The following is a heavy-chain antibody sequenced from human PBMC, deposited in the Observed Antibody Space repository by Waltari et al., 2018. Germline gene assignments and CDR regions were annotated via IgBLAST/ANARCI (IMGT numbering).Heavy chain of an antibody. V-gene: IGHV4-39*07. CDR3: ARDIVVVVAATSHFDY. CDR2: IYYSGST. J-gene: IGHJ4*02. CDR1: AGSISSSSYY. D-gene: IGHD2-15*01. Sequence: QLQLQESGPGLVKPSETLSLTCTVSAGSISSSSYYWGWIRQPPGEGLGWIGSIYYSGSTYYNPSLKSRVTISVDTSKNQFSLKLSSVTAADTAVYYCARDIVVVVAATSHFDYWGQGTLVTVSS.